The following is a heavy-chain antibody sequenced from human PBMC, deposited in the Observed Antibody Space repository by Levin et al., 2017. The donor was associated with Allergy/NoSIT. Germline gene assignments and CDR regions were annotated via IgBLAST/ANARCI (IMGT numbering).Heavy chain of an antibody. V-gene: IGHV4-39*01. CDR1: GGSFITSSYF. J-gene: IGHJ4*02. D-gene: IGHD3-10*01. CDR3: ARHTELLWFEELVFDS. Sequence: SETLSLTCTVSGGSFITSSYFWAWLRQPPGKGLEWLGSIYYSGTTYYNPFLKSRLTISIDTSTNQFSLKLRPVSAAHTAVYYWARHTELLWFEELVFDSRRQGNLVAFSS. CDR2: IYYSGTT.